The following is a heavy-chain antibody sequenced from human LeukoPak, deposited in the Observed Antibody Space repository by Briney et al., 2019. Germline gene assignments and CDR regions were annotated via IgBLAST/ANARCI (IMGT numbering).Heavy chain of an antibody. CDR2: INTNTGNP. Sequence: ASVKVSCKASGYTFTSYAMNWVRQAPGQGLEWMGWINTNTGNPTYAQGFTGRFVFSLVTSVSTAYLQISSLKAEDTAVYYCARGDYYYDSSGYYYSYFDYWGQGTLVTVSS. V-gene: IGHV7-4-1*02. CDR1: GYTFTSYA. CDR3: ARGDYYYDSSGYYYSYFDY. J-gene: IGHJ4*02. D-gene: IGHD3-22*01.